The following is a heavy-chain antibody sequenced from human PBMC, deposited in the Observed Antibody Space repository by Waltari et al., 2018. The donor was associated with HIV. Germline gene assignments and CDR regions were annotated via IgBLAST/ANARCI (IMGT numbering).Heavy chain of an antibody. D-gene: IGHD3-10*01. Sequence: QLQLQESGPGLVKPSETLSLTCAVSGDSLTSGPYHWGWIRQPPGKGLEWIGSIYFSGSTYYTPALKSRVIISVYTSKNHLSLRLTSVTAADTAVYYCWRDRGGQMLPDQNYGMDVWGQGATVTVSS. J-gene: IGHJ6*02. CDR2: IYFSGST. CDR1: GDSLTSGPYH. CDR3: WRDRGGQMLPDQNYGMDV. V-gene: IGHV4-39*07.